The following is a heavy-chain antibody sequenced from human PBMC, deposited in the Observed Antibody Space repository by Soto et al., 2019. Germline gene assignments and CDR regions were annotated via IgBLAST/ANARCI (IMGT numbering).Heavy chain of an antibody. Sequence: GGSRRLSCAASGFTFSSYGMHWVRQAPGKGLEWVAAIWYDGSNKYYADSVKGRFTISRDNSKNTLYLQMNSLRAEDTAVYYCARDRSAREQLWLTPNYYYGMDVWGQGTTVTVSS. CDR1: GFTFSSYG. V-gene: IGHV3-33*01. D-gene: IGHD5-18*01. CDR3: ARDRSAREQLWLTPNYYYGMDV. J-gene: IGHJ6*02. CDR2: IWYDGSNK.